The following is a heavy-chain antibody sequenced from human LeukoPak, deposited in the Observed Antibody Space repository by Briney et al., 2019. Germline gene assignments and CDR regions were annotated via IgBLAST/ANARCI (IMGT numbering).Heavy chain of an antibody. V-gene: IGHV1-2*02. CDR3: AREIPLMAAFDI. Sequence: ASVKVSCKASGYTFTGYYMHWVRQAPGPGLEWMGWINPNSGGTNYAQKFQGRVTMTRDTSISTAYMELSRLRSDDTAVYYCAREIPLMAAFDIWGQGTMVTVSS. CDR2: INPNSGGT. J-gene: IGHJ3*02. D-gene: IGHD5-24*01. CDR1: GYTFTGYY.